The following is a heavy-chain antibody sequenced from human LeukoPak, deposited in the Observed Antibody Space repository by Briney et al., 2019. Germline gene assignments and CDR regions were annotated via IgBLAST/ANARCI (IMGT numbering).Heavy chain of an antibody. J-gene: IGHJ6*03. D-gene: IGHD3-10*01. V-gene: IGHV1-2*02. CDR1: GYTFTSYY. Sequence: ASVKVSCKASGYTFTSYYMHWVRQAPGQGLEWMGWINPNSGGTNYAQKFQGRVTMTRDTSISTAYMELSRLRSDDTAVYYCAMSYYYGSGRFPYYMDVWGKGTTVTVSS. CDR3: AMSYYYGSGRFPYYMDV. CDR2: INPNSGGT.